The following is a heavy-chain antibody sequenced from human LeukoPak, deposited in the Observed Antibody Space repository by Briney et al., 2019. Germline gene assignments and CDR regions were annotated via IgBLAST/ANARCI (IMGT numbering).Heavy chain of an antibody. CDR1: GFTFSNYG. CDR3: AAGVRDWYPYIDY. Sequence: GGSLRLSCAASGFTFSNYGMGWVRQAPGKGLEWVSWISSSSSYIHYADSVKGRFTISRDNAKSSLYLQMNSLRAEDTAVYFCAAGVRDWYPYIDYWGQGTLVTVSS. D-gene: IGHD6-19*01. J-gene: IGHJ4*02. V-gene: IGHV3-21*01. CDR2: ISSSSSYI.